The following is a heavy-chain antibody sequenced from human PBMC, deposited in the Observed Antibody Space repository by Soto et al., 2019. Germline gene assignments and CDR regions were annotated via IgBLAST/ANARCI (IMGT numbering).Heavy chain of an antibody. Sequence: SETLSLTCAVYGGSFSGYYWSWIRQPPGKGLEWIGEINHSGSTNYNPSLKSRVTISVDTSKNQFSLKLSSVTAADTAVYYCARAASGWYRRWFDPWGQGTLVTVSS. CDR2: INHSGST. J-gene: IGHJ5*02. CDR1: GGSFSGYY. CDR3: ARAASGWYRRWFDP. V-gene: IGHV4-34*01. D-gene: IGHD6-19*01.